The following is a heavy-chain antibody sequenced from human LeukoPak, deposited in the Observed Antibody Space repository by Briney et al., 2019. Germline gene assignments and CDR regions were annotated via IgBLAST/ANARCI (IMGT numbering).Heavy chain of an antibody. J-gene: IGHJ4*02. V-gene: IGHV4-61*02. CDR3: ARYSTSWDY. CDR1: GGSISSGSYY. D-gene: IGHD2-2*01. CDR2: IYTSGST. Sequence: SQTLSLTCTVSGGSISSGSYYWSWIRQPAGKGLEWIGRIYTSGSTNYNPSLKSRVTISVDTSKNQLSLKLSSVTAADTAVYYCARYSTSWDYWGQGTLVTVSS.